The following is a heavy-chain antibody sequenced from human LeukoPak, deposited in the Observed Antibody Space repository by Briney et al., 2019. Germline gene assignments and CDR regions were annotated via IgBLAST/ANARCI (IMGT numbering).Heavy chain of an antibody. CDR3: ASMVTKDHYGMDV. Sequence: GASVKVSCKASGYTFTSYYMHWVRQAPGQGLEWMGIINPSGGSTSYAQKFQGRVTMTRDTSTSTVYMELSSLRSEDTAVYYCASMVTKDHYGMDVWGQGTAVTVSS. J-gene: IGHJ6*02. D-gene: IGHD4-23*01. CDR1: GYTFTSYY. CDR2: INPSGGST. V-gene: IGHV1-46*01.